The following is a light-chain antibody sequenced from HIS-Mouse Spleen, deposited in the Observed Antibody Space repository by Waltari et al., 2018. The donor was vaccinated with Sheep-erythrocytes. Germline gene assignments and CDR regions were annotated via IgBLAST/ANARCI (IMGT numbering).Light chain of an antibody. CDR1: SSEVGGYTY. CDR3: CSYAGSYTLV. CDR2: DVS. V-gene: IGLV2-11*01. Sequence: QSALTQPRSVSGSPGQSVTISCTGTSSEVGGYTYFSWYQHHPGKAPKLMIYDVSKRPSGVPDRFSGSKSGNTASLTISGLQAEDEADYYCCSYAGSYTLVFGGGTKLTVL. J-gene: IGLJ2*01.